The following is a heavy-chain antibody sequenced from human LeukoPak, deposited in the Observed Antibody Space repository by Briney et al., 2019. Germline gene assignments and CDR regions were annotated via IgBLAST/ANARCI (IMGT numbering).Heavy chain of an antibody. D-gene: IGHD3-16*02. Sequence: PSETLSLTCAVYGGSFSGYYWSWIRQPPGKGLEWIGEINHSGSTNYNPSLKSRVTISVDTSKNQFSLKLSSVTAADTAVYYCARGHWDYDYVWGSYRYYVFDYWGQGTLVTVSS. V-gene: IGHV4-34*01. CDR3: ARGHWDYDYVWGSYRYYVFDY. CDR2: INHSGST. J-gene: IGHJ4*02. CDR1: GGSFSGYY.